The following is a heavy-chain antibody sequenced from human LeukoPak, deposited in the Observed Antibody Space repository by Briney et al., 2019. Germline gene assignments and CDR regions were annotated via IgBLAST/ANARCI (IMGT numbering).Heavy chain of an antibody. J-gene: IGHJ4*01. D-gene: IGHD5-24*01. V-gene: IGHV3-7*01. Sequence: PGGSLRLSCVVSGFTFSSSWMTWVRQAPGMGLERVANIKADGSGKYYVDSVRGRFSISRDNAKNSLYLELNSLRAEDTGVYFCARYRGWQQFDYWGQGTLVTVSS. CDR1: GFTFSSSW. CDR2: IKADGSGK. CDR3: ARYRGWQQFDY.